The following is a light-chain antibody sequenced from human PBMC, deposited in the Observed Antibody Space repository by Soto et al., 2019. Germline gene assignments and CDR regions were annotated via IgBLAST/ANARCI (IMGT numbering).Light chain of an antibody. CDR2: WAS. CDR3: QQYNNWPRT. CDR1: QSVLYSANSKNY. Sequence: DAVMTQFPDSLAASLGERATINCKSSQSVLYSANSKNYLAWYQQKPGQPPKLLIYWASIRESGVPDRFSGSGSGTDFTLAIGSLQAEDVAVYYCQQYNNWPRTFGQGTKVDI. V-gene: IGKV4-1*01. J-gene: IGKJ1*01.